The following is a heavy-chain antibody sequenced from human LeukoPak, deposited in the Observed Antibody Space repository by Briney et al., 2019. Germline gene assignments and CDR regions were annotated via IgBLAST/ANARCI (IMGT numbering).Heavy chain of an antibody. CDR2: IIPIFGTA. CDR3: AREMLYGDYFAGYMDV. V-gene: IGHV1-69*13. CDR1: GGTFSSYV. D-gene: IGHD4-17*01. Sequence: SVKVSCKASGGTFSSYVISWVRQAPGQGLEWMGGIIPIFGTANYAQKFQGRVTITADESTSTAYMELSSLRSEDTAVYYCAREMLYGDYFAGYMDVWGKGTTVTISS. J-gene: IGHJ6*03.